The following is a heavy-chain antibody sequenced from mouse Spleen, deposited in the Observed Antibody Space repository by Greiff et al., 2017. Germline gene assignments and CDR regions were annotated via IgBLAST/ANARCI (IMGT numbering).Heavy chain of an antibody. CDR2: IDPEDGET. D-gene: IGHD2-12*01. J-gene: IGHJ3*01. CDR1: GFNIKDYY. Sequence: EVQLQQSGAELVKPGASVKLSCTASGFNIKDYYMHWVKQRTEQGLEWIGRIDPEDGETKYAPKFQGKATITADTSSNTAYLQLSSLTSEDTAVYYCSSSYYSYDRSSGFAYWGQGTLVTVSA. CDR3: SSSYYSYDRSSGFAY. V-gene: IGHV14-2*01.